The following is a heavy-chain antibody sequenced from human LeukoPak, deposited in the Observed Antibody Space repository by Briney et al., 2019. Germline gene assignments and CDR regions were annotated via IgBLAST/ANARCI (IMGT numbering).Heavy chain of an antibody. CDR1: GYTLTGYF. D-gene: IGHD3-10*02. J-gene: IGHJ5*02. V-gene: IGHV1-2*02. Sequence: ASVRVSCKTSGYTLTGYFIHWVRQAPGQGLEWMGWINPNSGGTNSAQKFQGRLTMTWDTSIHTASMQLGWLKFDDTAVYYCASEGDGSNLFGWFDTWGQGNLFPVSP. CDR2: INPNSGGT. CDR3: ASEGDGSNLFGWFDT.